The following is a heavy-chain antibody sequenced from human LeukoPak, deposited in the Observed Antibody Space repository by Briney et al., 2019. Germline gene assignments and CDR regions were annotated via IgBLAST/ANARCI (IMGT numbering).Heavy chain of an antibody. Sequence: PSETLSLTSTVSGGSIGNTTFYWGWIRQPPGKGLEWIGTIYYSGSTYYNPSLKSRVTVSIDTSKNQFSLKLSSVTATDTAVYYCVRHGVTTTGYFWDWGQGTLVTVSS. CDR1: GGSIGNTTFY. D-gene: IGHD3-9*01. CDR2: IYYSGST. V-gene: IGHV4-39*01. J-gene: IGHJ4*02. CDR3: VRHGVTTTGYFWD.